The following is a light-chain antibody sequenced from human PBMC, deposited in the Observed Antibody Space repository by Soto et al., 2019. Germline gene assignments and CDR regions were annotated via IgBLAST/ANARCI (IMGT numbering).Light chain of an antibody. Sequence: IQMTQSPSSLSASVGDRVTVTCRASQSISSYLNWYQHKPGKPPTLLIYTASSLQSGVPSRFSGSGSGTDFTLTISSLQPEDFATYYCQQSYKTPLTFGGGTKVDIK. J-gene: IGKJ4*01. CDR2: TAS. CDR1: QSISSY. CDR3: QQSYKTPLT. V-gene: IGKV1-39*01.